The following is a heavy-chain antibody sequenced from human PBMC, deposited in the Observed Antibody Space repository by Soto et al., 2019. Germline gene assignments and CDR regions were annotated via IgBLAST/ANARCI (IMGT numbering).Heavy chain of an antibody. CDR3: ARGVRIFGVVIIRGPFDY. Sequence: PSETLSLTCAVSGGSFSGYYWSWIRQPPGKGLEWIGEINHSGSTNYNPSPKSRVTISVDTSKNQFSLKLSSVTAADTAVYYCARGVRIFGVVIIRGPFDYCGQGTLVTVSS. CDR2: INHSGST. J-gene: IGHJ4*02. CDR1: GGSFSGYY. D-gene: IGHD3-3*01. V-gene: IGHV4-34*01.